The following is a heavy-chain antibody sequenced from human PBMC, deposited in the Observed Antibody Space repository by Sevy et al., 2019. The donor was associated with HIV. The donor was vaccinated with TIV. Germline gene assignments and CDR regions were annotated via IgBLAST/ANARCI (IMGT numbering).Heavy chain of an antibody. CDR2: IYYNGHI. D-gene: IGHD1-26*01. V-gene: IGHV4-59*08. CDR1: VGSITSLY. CDR3: AGENAWGRGYS. Sequence: SETLPLTCTVSVGSITSLYWNWIRQPPGKGLEWIANIYYNGHINYNPSLKSRVTLSLDTSKNQFSLRLSSVTAADTAMYYCAGENAWGRGYSWGQGTLVTVSS. J-gene: IGHJ4*02.